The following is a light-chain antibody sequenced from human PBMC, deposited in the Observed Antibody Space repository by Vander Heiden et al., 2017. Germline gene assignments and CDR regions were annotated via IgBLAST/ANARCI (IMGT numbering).Light chain of an antibody. CDR1: NNGSKN. J-gene: IGLJ3*02. CDR2: RDS. Sequence: SYELTQALSVSVARGQTATITCGENNNGSKNVHWYQQKPGQAPLLVINRDSNRPSGIPDRFSGSNSGNTATLTISRAQAGDEADYYCQVWDSSTWVFGGGTKLTVL. CDR3: QVWDSSTWV. V-gene: IGLV3-9*01.